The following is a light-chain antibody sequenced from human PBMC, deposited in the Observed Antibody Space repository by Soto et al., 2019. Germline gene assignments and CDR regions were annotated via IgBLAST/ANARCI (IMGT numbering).Light chain of an antibody. V-gene: IGLV2-14*01. CDR2: DVS. CDR3: SSYTSSSTLV. Sequence: QSALTQPASVSGYPGQSITISCTGTSSDVGGYNYVSWYQQHPGKAPKLMIYDVSNRPSGVSNRFSGSKSGNTASLTISGLQAEDEADYSCSSYTSSSTLVFGGGTKLTVL. J-gene: IGLJ2*01. CDR1: SSDVGGYNY.